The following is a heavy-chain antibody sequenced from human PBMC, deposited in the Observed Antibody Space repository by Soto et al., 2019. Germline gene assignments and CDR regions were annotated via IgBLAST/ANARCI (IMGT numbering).Heavy chain of an antibody. V-gene: IGHV1-69*13. CDR1: GGTFCNYG. Sequence: ASEKVSCKASGGTFCNYGISWLRQAPGQGLEWMGGTIPIFDTPHYAQKFRDRVTITADATSTAYMELTSLTSEDTATYYCARDREDGSGTKYNWFDSWGQGTLVTVSS. D-gene: IGHD3-10*01. CDR3: ARDREDGSGTKYNWFDS. CDR2: TIPIFDTP. J-gene: IGHJ5*01.